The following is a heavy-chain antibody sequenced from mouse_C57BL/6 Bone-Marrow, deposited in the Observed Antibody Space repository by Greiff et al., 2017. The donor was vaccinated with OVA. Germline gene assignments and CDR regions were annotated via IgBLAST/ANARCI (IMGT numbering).Heavy chain of an antibody. Sequence: QVQLQQSGPELVKPGASVKLSCKASGYTFTSYDINWVKQRPGPGLEWIGWIYPRAGSTKYNEKFTGKATLTVDTSSSTAYMELHSLTSEDSAVYFCARDGYDGFAYWGQGTLVTVSA. D-gene: IGHD2-2*01. V-gene: IGHV1-85*01. J-gene: IGHJ3*01. CDR1: GYTFTSYD. CDR2: IYPRAGST. CDR3: ARDGYDGFAY.